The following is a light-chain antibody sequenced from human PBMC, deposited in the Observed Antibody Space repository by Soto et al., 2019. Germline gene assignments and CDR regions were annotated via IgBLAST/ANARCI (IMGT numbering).Light chain of an antibody. J-gene: IGLJ3*02. CDR2: SNV. Sequence: QSVLTQAPSASGTPGQRVTISCSGSSSNIGSNTVSWYQQVPGTAPKVLIYSNVQRPSGVPDRFSGSKSGTSASLAIGGLQSEDEADYDCAAWDGSLNGWVFGGGTQLTVL. CDR3: AAWDGSLNGWV. V-gene: IGLV1-44*01. CDR1: SSNIGSNT.